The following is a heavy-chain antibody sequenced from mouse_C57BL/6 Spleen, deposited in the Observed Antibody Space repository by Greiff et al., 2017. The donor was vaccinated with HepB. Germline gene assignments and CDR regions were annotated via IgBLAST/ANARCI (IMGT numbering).Heavy chain of an antibody. V-gene: IGHV5-4*01. CDR1: GFTFSSYA. CDR3: AREAFITTVVATGYFDV. CDR2: ISDGGSYT. D-gene: IGHD1-1*01. Sequence: EVQVVESGGGLVKPGGSLKLSCAASGFTFSSYAMSWVRQTPEKRLEWVATISDGGSYTYYPDNVKGRFTISRDNAKNNLYLQMSHLKSEDTAMYYCAREAFITTVVATGYFDVWGTGTTVTVSS. J-gene: IGHJ1*03.